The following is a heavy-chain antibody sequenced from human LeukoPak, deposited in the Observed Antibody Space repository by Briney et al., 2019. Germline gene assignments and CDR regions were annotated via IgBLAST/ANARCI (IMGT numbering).Heavy chain of an antibody. J-gene: IGHJ4*02. V-gene: IGHV4-38-2*02. Sequence: SETLSLTCTVSGYSISSGYYWGWIRQPPGKGLEWIGSIYHSGSTYYNPSLKSRVTISVDTSKNQFSLKLSSVTAADTAVYYCARRPAVGAVVVTAMPFDYWGQGTLVTVSS. CDR2: IYHSGST. CDR1: GYSISSGYY. D-gene: IGHD2-21*02. CDR3: ARRPAVGAVVVTAMPFDY.